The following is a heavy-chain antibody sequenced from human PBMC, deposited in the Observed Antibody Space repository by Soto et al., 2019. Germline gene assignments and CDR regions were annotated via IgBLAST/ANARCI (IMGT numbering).Heavy chain of an antibody. CDR2: ISAYNGNT. Sequence: QVQLVQSGAEVKKPGASVKVSCKASGYTFTSYGISWVRQAPGQGLEWMGWISAYNGNTNYAQKLQGRVTMTTDTSTSTAYMELRSLRSDDTAVYYCARGRYDILTGYYKESGEYDYCGMDVWGQGTTVTVSS. CDR1: GYTFTSYG. V-gene: IGHV1-18*01. J-gene: IGHJ6*02. CDR3: ARGRYDILTGYYKESGEYDYCGMDV. D-gene: IGHD3-9*01.